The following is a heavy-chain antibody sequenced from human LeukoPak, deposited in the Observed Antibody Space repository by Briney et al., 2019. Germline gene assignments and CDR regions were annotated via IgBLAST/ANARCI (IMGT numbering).Heavy chain of an antibody. V-gene: IGHV3-23*01. CDR3: ARDGIPAAIEYYYYYMDV. D-gene: IGHD2-2*01. CDR1: GFTFSTYA. CDR2: ISGSGGST. Sequence: GGSLRLSCAASGFTFSTYAMSWVRQAPGKGLEWVSTISGSGGSTYYADSVKGRFTISRDNAKNSLYLQMNSLRAGDTAVYYCARDGIPAAIEYYYYYMDVWGKGTTVTVSS. J-gene: IGHJ6*03.